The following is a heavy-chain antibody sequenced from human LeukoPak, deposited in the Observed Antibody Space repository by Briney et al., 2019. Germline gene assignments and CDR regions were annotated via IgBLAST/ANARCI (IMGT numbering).Heavy chain of an antibody. CDR1: GDAFTEYF. J-gene: IGHJ4*02. CDR3: VVSLTVNDYFDY. V-gene: IGHV1-2*02. CDR2: INPKSGGT. Sequence: ASVKVAWKTSGDAFTEYFIHWVRQAPGQGPEWMGWINPKSGGTKYAQKFQGRVAMTRDTSITTAYMELTRLASDDTAVYYCVVSLTVNDYFDYWGQGSLVTVSS. D-gene: IGHD2-8*01.